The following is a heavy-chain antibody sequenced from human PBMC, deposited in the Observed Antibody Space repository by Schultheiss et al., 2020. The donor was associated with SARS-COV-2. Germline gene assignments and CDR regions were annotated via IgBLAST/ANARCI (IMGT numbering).Heavy chain of an antibody. CDR2: ISAYNGNT. V-gene: IGHV1-18*01. J-gene: IGHJ4*02. CDR3: ASTSRITIFGVVTHFDY. CDR1: GYTFTSYG. Sequence: ASVKVSCKASGYTFTSYGISWVRQAPGQGLEWMGWISAYNGNTNYAQKLQGRVTMTTDTSTSTAYMELRSLRSDDTAVYYCASTSRITIFGVVTHFDYWGQVTLVNVSS. D-gene: IGHD3-3*01.